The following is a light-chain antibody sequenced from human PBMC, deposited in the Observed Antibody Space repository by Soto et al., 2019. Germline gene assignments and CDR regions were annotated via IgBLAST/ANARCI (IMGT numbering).Light chain of an antibody. V-gene: IGKV3-11*01. J-gene: IGKJ3*01. CDR3: QQRSTAMT. Sequence: EIVLTQSPATLSLSPGERATLSCRASQSVSFYLAWYQQRPGQPPRLLVYDASKRAPGIPARFSGSGSGTDFTLTISSLEPEDFAVYYCQQRSTAMTFGPGTKVDIK. CDR2: DAS. CDR1: QSVSFY.